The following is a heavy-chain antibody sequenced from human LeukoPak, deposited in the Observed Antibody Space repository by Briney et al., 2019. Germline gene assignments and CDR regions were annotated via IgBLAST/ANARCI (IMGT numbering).Heavy chain of an antibody. D-gene: IGHD2-15*01. CDR1: GFTFSNAW. J-gene: IGHJ4*02. CDR2: IKSKTDGGTT. Sequence: PGGSLRLSCAASGFTFSNAWMSWVRQAPGKGLEWVGRIKSKTDGGTTDYAAPVKGRFTISRDDSKNTLYLQMNSLKTEDTAVYYCAKSGRRGYCSGGSRCSGNYFDYWGQGTLVTVSS. V-gene: IGHV3-15*01. CDR3: AKSGRRGYCSGGSRCSGNYFDY.